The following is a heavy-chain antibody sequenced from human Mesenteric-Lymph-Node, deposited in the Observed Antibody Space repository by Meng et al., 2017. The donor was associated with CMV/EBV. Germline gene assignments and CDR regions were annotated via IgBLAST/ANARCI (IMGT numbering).Heavy chain of an antibody. J-gene: IGHJ4*02. Sequence: GGSLRLSCAASGFSFSSYTMTWVRQAPGKGLEWVSSISGGSGYIYYADSVKGRFTISRDNAQDSLYLQMNSLRAEDTAVYYCVRADPTKKSSTTSCLDYWGQGTLVTVSS. CDR2: ISGGSGYI. D-gene: IGHD2-2*01. CDR1: GFSFSSYT. CDR3: VRADPTKKSSTTSCLDY. V-gene: IGHV3-21*01.